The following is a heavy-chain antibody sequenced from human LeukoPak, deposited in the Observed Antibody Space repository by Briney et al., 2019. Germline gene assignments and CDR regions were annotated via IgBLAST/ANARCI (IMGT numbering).Heavy chain of an antibody. V-gene: IGHV3-21*01. J-gene: IGHJ4*02. Sequence: GGSRRLSCAASGFTFSSYSMNWVRQAPGKGLEWVSSISSSSSYIYYADSVKGRFSISRDNAKNSLYLQMNSLRAEDTAVYYCARAVGATSDYWGQGTLVTVSS. D-gene: IGHD1-26*01. CDR2: ISSSSSYI. CDR1: GFTFSSYS. CDR3: ARAVGATSDY.